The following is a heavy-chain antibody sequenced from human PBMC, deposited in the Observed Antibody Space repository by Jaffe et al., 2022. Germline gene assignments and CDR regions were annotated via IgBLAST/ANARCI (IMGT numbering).Heavy chain of an antibody. CDR2: INHSGST. CDR3: ARGLRTKYCSGGSCRDY. V-gene: IGHV4-34*01. Sequence: QVQLQQWGAGLLKPSETLSLTCAVYGGSFSGYYWSWIRQPPGKGLEWIGEINHSGSTNYNPSLKSRVTISVDTSKNQFSLKLSSVTAADTAVYYCARGLRTKYCSGGSCRDYWGQGTLVTVSS. J-gene: IGHJ4*02. CDR1: GGSFSGYY. D-gene: IGHD2-15*01.